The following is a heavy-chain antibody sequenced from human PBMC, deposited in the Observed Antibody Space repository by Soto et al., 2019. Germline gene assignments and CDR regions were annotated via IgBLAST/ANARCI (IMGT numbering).Heavy chain of an antibody. Sequence: PSETLCLSCTFSVGSISSGDYYWRWIRQPPGKGLEWIGYIYYSGSTYYNPSLKSRVTISVDTSKKQFSLKLSSVTAADTAVYYCARAIDSTFDYWGQGTMVTVSS. J-gene: IGHJ4*02. D-gene: IGHD3-9*01. CDR3: ARAIDSTFDY. CDR2: IYYSGST. V-gene: IGHV4-30-4*01. CDR1: VGSISSGDYY.